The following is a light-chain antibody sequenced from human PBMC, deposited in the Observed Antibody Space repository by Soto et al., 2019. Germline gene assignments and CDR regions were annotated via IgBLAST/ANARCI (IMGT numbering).Light chain of an antibody. Sequence: EVVMTQSPATLSVAPGERATLSCRASQSIGDYLAWYQHKPGQAPRLLIYGALTRATGIPARFAGSGSETDFTLTISSLQSEDFAIYYCQQYSSWVVTFGQGTRLE. CDR3: QQYSSWVVT. V-gene: IGKV3-15*01. J-gene: IGKJ5*01. CDR2: GAL. CDR1: QSIGDY.